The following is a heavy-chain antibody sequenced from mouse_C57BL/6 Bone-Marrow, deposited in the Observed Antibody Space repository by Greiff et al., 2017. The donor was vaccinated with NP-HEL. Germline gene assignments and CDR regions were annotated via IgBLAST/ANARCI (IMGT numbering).Heavy chain of an antibody. CDR3: ARGGYYGNYWFAY. J-gene: IGHJ3*01. CDR2: IYPRSGNT. D-gene: IGHD2-1*01. Sequence: VQLQQSGAELARPGASVKLSCKASGYTFTSYGISWVKQRPGQGLEWIGEIYPRSGNTYYNEKFKGKATLTADKSSSTAYMELRSLTSEDSAVYFCARGGYYGNYWFAYWGQGTLVTVSA. V-gene: IGHV1-81*01. CDR1: GYTFTSYG.